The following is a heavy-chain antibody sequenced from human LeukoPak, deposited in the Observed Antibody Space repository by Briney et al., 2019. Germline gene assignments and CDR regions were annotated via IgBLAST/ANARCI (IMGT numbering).Heavy chain of an antibody. Sequence: PSETLSLTCTVSGGSISSGGYYWSWIRQHPGKGLEWIGYIYYSGSTYYNPSLKSRVTISVDTSKNQFSLKLSSVTAADTAVYYCARDTPTGSGYYHYDAFDIWGQGTMVTVSS. CDR1: GGSISSGGYY. J-gene: IGHJ3*02. D-gene: IGHD3-22*01. CDR2: IYYSGST. V-gene: IGHV4-31*03. CDR3: ARDTPTGSGYYHYDAFDI.